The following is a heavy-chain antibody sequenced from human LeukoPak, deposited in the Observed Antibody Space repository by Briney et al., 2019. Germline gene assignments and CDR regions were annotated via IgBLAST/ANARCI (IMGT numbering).Heavy chain of an antibody. V-gene: IGHV3-7*01. Sequence: GGSLRLSCAASGFTFSSYAMSWVRQAPGKGLEWVANIKQDGSEKYYVDSVKGRFTISRDNSKNTLYLQMNSLRAEDTAVYYCARDEDRPHIVVVTAILVYWGQGTLVTVSS. D-gene: IGHD2-21*02. CDR1: GFTFSSYA. CDR3: ARDEDRPHIVVVTAILVY. CDR2: IKQDGSEK. J-gene: IGHJ4*02.